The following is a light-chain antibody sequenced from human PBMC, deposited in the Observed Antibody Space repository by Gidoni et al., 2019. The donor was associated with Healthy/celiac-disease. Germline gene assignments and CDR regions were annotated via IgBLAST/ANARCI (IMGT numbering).Light chain of an antibody. CDR2: AAS. V-gene: IGKV1-12*01. CDR3: QQANSFPRVT. Sequence: DIQMTQSPSSVSASVGDRVTITCRASPGISSWLAWYQQKPGKAPKLLIYAASSLQSGVPSRVSGSGSGTDFTLTISSLQPEDFATYYCQQANSFPRVTFXGXTKVEIK. CDR1: PGISSW. J-gene: IGKJ4*01.